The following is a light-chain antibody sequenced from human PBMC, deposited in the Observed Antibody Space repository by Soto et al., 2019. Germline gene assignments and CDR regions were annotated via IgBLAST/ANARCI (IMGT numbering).Light chain of an antibody. CDR1: SSDVGDGDF. CDR2: KVS. CDR3: CSYTRSYTWV. V-gene: IGLV2-14*01. Sequence: QSALTQPASVSGSPGQSITISCTGTSSDVGDGDFVSWYQQRPGKAPKLMIYKVSNRPSGVSNRFSGSKSGNTASLTISGLQAVDEADYYCCSYTRSYTWVFGGGTKLTVL. J-gene: IGLJ3*02.